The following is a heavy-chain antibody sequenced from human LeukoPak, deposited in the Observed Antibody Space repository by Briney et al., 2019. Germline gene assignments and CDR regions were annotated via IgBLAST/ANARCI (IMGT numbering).Heavy chain of an antibody. CDR1: GYTFSGYY. CDR3: ARDSNYYDSTDYLDH. J-gene: IGHJ4*02. V-gene: IGHV1-2*07. Sequence: ASVKVSCKASGYTFSGYYIHWIRQAPGQGLEWMGWINPNNGDTKYAHTFHGRVTMTRDTSIRTAYMELSGLRYDDTAPYYCARDSNYYDSTDYLDHWGQGSQIIVSS. D-gene: IGHD3-9*01. CDR2: INPNNGDT.